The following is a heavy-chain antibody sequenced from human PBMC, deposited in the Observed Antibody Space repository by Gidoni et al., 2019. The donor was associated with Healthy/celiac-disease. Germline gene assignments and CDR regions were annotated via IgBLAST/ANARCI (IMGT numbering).Heavy chain of an antibody. D-gene: IGHD2-2*02. V-gene: IGHV3-30*18. CDR1: GFTFSSYG. J-gene: IGHJ6*03. CDR3: AKDGVVVPAAIRIHYYYYYYMDV. Sequence: QVQLVESGGGVVQPGRSLRLSCAASGFTFSSYGMHWVRQAPGKGLAGVAVISYDGSNKYYADSVKGRFTISRDNSKNTLYLQMNSLRAEDTAVYYCAKDGVVVPAAIRIHYYYYYYMDVWGKGTTVTVSS. CDR2: ISYDGSNK.